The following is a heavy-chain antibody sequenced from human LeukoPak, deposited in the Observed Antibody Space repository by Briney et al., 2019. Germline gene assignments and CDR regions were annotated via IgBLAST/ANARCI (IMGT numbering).Heavy chain of an antibody. D-gene: IGHD5-12*01. CDR1: GYTFTTYA. V-gene: IGHV1-69*05. CDR3: ASELRGYSGYALDY. CDR2: IIPIFGTA. Sequence: SVKVSCKASGYTFTTYAMNWVRQAPGQGLEWMGGIIPIFGTANYAQKFQGRVTMTRDMSTSTVYMELSSLRSEDTAVYYCASELRGYSGYALDYWGQGTLVTVSS. J-gene: IGHJ4*02.